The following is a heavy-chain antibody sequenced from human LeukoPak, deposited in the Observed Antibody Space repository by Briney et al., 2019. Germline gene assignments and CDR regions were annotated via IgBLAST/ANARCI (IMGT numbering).Heavy chain of an antibody. D-gene: IGHD4-17*01. CDR1: GYTFTGYY. Sequence: ASVKVSCKASGYTFTGYYMHWVRQAPGQGLEWMGWINPNSGGTNYAQKFQGRVTMTRDTSISTAYMELSRLRSDDTAVYYCARDLIHYGDDLYWFDPWGQGTLVTVSS. CDR3: ARDLIHYGDDLYWFDP. CDR2: INPNSGGT. J-gene: IGHJ5*02. V-gene: IGHV1-2*02.